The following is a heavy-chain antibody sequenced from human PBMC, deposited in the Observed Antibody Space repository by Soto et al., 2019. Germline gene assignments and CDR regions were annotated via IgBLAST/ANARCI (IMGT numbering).Heavy chain of an antibody. Sequence: GGSLRLSCTASGFTFSHYGMHWVRQAPGKGLEWVAVMWSDGNKQHYADSVKGRFTISRDNAKNSLYLQMNSLRVEDTAVYFCARRQYSNDAFDIWGQGTLVTVSS. J-gene: IGHJ3*02. CDR1: GFTFSHYG. CDR3: ARRQYSNDAFDI. CDR2: MWSDGNKQ. V-gene: IGHV3-33*01. D-gene: IGHD2-21*01.